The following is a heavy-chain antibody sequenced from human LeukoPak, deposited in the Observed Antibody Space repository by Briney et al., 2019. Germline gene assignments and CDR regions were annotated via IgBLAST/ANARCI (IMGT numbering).Heavy chain of an antibody. CDR1: GYTFTNYG. J-gene: IGHJ4*02. CDR3: ARGHRTAAYDSSGSDY. D-gene: IGHD3-22*01. V-gene: IGHV1-18*01. CDR2: ISAYNGNT. Sequence: ASVKVSCKASGYTFTNYGISWVRQAPGQGLEWMGWISAYNGNTKYAQKLQGRVTMTTDTSTSTAYMELRSLRSDDTAVFYCARGHRTAAYDSSGSDYWGQGTLVTVS.